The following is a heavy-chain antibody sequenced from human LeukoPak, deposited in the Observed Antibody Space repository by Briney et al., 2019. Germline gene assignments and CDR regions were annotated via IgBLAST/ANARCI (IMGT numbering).Heavy chain of an antibody. J-gene: IGHJ4*02. Sequence: GASVKLSCKASGYTFTGYYMHWVRQAPGQGLEWMGWINPNSGGTNYAQKFQGRVTMTRDTPNNTAYMELSRLRSDDTAVYYCERSGRTMSDYWGEETLVTV. V-gene: IGHV1-2*02. D-gene: IGHD3-10*01. CDR1: GYTFTGYY. CDR3: ERSGRTMSDY. CDR2: INPNSGGT.